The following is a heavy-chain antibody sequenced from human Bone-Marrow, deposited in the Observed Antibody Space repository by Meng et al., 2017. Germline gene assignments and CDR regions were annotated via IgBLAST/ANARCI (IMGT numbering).Heavy chain of an antibody. D-gene: IGHD6-13*01. CDR2: ISYDGSNK. CDR3: ARAAYSSSWYRGYYFDY. Sequence: GESLKISCAASGFTFSSYAMHWVRQAPGKGLEGVAVISYDGSNKYYADSVKGRFTISRDNSKNTLYLQMNSLRAEDTAVYYCARAAYSSSWYRGYYFDYWGQGTLVTVSS. J-gene: IGHJ4*02. CDR1: GFTFSSYA. V-gene: IGHV3-30*04.